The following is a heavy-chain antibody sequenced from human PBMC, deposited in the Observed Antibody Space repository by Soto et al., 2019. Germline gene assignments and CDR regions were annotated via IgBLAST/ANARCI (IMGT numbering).Heavy chain of an antibody. V-gene: IGHV1-69*06. CDR1: GGTSSSYA. CDR2: IIPIFGTS. D-gene: IGHD2-15*01. J-gene: IGHJ4*02. Sequence: QVQLVQSGAEVKKPGSSVKVSCKASGGTSSSYAISWVRQAPGQGLEWMGVIIPIFGTSNYAQKFQGRVTVTADKSTSTAYMELTGLRYEDTAVYYCAREGWYGTQRYYFDFWGQGTLVTASS. CDR3: AREGWYGTQRYYFDF.